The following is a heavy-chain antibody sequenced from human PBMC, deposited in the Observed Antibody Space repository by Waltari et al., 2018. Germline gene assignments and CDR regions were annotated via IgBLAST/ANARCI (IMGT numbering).Heavy chain of an antibody. J-gene: IGHJ4*02. Sequence: EVRLVESGGGLVQPGGALRLPCEVPGFTFSRYWMNWVRQAPGRGAEGGAKNKEEGSGKSEAGSVEGLCAMSRDNGKNSLYVQMNSLRAEDTAVYYCARTVSAVDYGDPCDYWGQGTLVTVSS. CDR2: NKEEGSGK. CDR3: ARTVSAVDYGDPCDY. CDR1: GFTFSRYW. V-gene: IGHV3-7*01. D-gene: IGHD4-17*01.